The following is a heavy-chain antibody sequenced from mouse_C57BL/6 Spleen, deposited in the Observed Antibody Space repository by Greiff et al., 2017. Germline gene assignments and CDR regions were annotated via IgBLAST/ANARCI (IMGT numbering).Heavy chain of an antibody. CDR3: ARDYDYDWCAY. CDR1: GYAFSSSW. D-gene: IGHD2-4*01. CDR2: IYPGDGDT. V-gene: IGHV1-82*01. J-gene: IGHJ3*01. Sequence: VQLQQSGPELVKPGASVKISCKASGYAFSSSWMNWVKQRPGKGLEWIGRIYPGDGDTNYNGKFKGKATLTADKSSSTAYMQLSSLTSEDSAVYFCARDYDYDWCAYWGQGTLVTVSA.